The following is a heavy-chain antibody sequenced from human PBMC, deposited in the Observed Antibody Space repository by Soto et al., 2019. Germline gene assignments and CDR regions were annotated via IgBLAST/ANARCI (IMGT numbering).Heavy chain of an antibody. D-gene: IGHD3-3*01. CDR1: GGSVSSGSYY. CDR3: ARTKALRFLEWLFWFDP. V-gene: IGHV4-61*01. J-gene: IGHJ5*02. Sequence: SETLSLTCTVSGGSVSSGSYYWSWIRQPPGKGLEWIGYIYYSGSTNYNPSLKSRVTISVDTSKNQFSLKLSSVTAADTAVYYCARTKALRFLEWLFWFDPWGQGTLVTVSS. CDR2: IYYSGST.